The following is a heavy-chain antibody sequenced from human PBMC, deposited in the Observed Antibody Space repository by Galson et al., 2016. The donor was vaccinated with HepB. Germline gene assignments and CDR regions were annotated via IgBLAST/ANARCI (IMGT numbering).Heavy chain of an antibody. CDR3: ARANMAAAGVDFDF. J-gene: IGHJ4*02. Sequence: SLRLSCAASGFTFSIYTMNWVRQAPGKGLEWVSSISSAGGYLYYADSGEGRFTISRDNAKKSLYLQMNSLRVEDTAVYYCARANMAAAGVDFDFWGQGTLVTVSS. D-gene: IGHD6-13*01. CDR1: GFTFSIYT. V-gene: IGHV3-21*01. CDR2: ISSAGGYL.